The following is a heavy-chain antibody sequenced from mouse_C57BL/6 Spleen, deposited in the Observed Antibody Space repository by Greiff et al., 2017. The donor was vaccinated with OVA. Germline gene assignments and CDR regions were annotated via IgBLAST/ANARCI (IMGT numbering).Heavy chain of an antibody. Sequence: EVKLQESGPGLVKPSQSLSLPCSVTGYSITSGYYWNWIRQFPGNKLEWMGYISYDGSNNYNPSLKNRISITRDTSKNQFFLKLNSVTTEDTATYYCARGEGDYWGQGTSVTVSS. CDR3: ARGEGDY. CDR1: GYSITSGYY. CDR2: ISYDGSN. J-gene: IGHJ4*01. V-gene: IGHV3-6*01.